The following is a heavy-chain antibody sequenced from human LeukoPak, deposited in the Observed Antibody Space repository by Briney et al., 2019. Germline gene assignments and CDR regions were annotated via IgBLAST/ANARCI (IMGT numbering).Heavy chain of an antibody. CDR1: GYTFTSYG. CDR2: ISAYNGNA. CDR3: ARDLPVLMVYASLPTGAFDI. D-gene: IGHD2-8*01. V-gene: IGHV1-18*01. J-gene: IGHJ3*02. Sequence: ASVKVSCKASGYTFTSYGISWVRQAPGQGLEWMGWISAYNGNANYAQKLQGRVTMTTDTSTSTAYMELRSLRSDDTAAYYCARDLPVLMVYASLPTGAFDIWGQGTMVTVSS.